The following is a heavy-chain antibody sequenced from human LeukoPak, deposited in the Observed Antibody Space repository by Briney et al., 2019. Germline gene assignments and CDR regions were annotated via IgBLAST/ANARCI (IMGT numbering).Heavy chain of an antibody. Sequence: GGSLRLSXAASGFTFSSYAMSWVRQSPGKGLEWLSAISGSGGSTYYADSVKGRFTISRDNSKNTLYLQMNSLRAEDTAVYYCAKGLHRQWLVPHYFDYWGQGTLVTVSS. CDR1: GFTFSSYA. CDR2: ISGSGGST. CDR3: AKGLHRQWLVPHYFDY. V-gene: IGHV3-23*01. D-gene: IGHD6-19*01. J-gene: IGHJ4*02.